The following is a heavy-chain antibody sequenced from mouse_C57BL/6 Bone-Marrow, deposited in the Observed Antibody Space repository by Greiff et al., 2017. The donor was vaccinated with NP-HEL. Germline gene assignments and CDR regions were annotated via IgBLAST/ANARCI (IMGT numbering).Heavy chain of an antibody. D-gene: IGHD2-4*01. V-gene: IGHV1-59*01. CDR3: ARGYDYEVDY. J-gene: IGHJ2*01. CDR2: IDPSDSYT. Sequence: VQLQQPGAELVRPGTSVKLSCKASGYTFTSYWMHWVKQRPGQGLEWIGVIDPSDSYTNYNQKFKGKATLTVDTSSSTAYMQLSSLTSEDSAVYYCARGYDYEVDYWGQGTTLTVSS. CDR1: GYTFTSYW.